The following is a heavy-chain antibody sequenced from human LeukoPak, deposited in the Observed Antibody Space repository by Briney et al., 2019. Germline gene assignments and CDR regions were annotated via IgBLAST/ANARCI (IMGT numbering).Heavy chain of an antibody. D-gene: IGHD3-10*01. V-gene: IGHV1-2*02. J-gene: IGHJ6*02. CDR1: GYTFTGYY. Sequence: ASLKVSCKASGYTFTGYYMHWVRQAPGQGLEWMGWINPNSGGTNYAQKFQGRVTMTRDTSISTAYMELSRLRSDDTAVYYCARDLSTMVRGVIYGMDVWGQGTTVTVSS. CDR2: INPNSGGT. CDR3: ARDLSTMVRGVIYGMDV.